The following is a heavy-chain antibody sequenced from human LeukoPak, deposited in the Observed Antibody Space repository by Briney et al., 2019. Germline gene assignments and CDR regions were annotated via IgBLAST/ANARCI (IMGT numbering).Heavy chain of an antibody. CDR1: GYRFTSYW. V-gene: IGHV5-51*01. CDR3: ARSGGNYCSI. D-gene: IGHD1-26*01. Sequence: GESLKISCKGSGYRFTSYWIGWVRQIPGKGLEWMGIIYPGDSDTIYSPSFQGQVTISADQSTSTANLQWSSLKASDTAMYYCARSGGNYCSIWDQGTMVTVSS. CDR2: IYPGDSDT. J-gene: IGHJ3*02.